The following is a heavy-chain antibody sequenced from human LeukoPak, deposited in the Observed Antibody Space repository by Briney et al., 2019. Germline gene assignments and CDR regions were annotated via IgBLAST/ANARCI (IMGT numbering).Heavy chain of an antibody. D-gene: IGHD3-22*01. CDR3: ARRNNYYSFDY. Sequence: SGTLSLTCAVSGGSISSDNWWSWVRQPPGKGLEWIGEIYHSGSTYYNPSLKSRVTISVDTSKNQFSLKLSSVTAADTAVYYCARRNNYYSFDYWGQETLVTVSS. V-gene: IGHV4-4*02. CDR2: IYHSGST. J-gene: IGHJ4*02. CDR1: GGSISSDNW.